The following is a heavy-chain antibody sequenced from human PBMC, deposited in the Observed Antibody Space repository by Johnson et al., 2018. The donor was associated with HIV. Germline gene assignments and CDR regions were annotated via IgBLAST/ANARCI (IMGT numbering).Heavy chain of an antibody. CDR3: AKDPTYDSSGYYGDAFDI. V-gene: IGHV3-30*02. J-gene: IGHJ3*02. CDR1: GFTFSNYG. Sequence: MLLVESGGGVVQPGGSLRLSCAASGFTFSNYGMHWVRQAPGKGLEWVAFIRYDGSNKYYADSVKGRFTISRDNSKNTLYLQMNSLRAEDTAVYYCAKDPTYDSSGYYGDAFDIWGQGTMVIVSS. CDR2: IRYDGSNK. D-gene: IGHD3-22*01.